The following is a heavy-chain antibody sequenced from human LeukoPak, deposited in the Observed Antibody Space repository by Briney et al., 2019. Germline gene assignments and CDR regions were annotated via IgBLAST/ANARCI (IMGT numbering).Heavy chain of an antibody. CDR3: ARGRGNHVFDY. D-gene: IGHD4-23*01. CDR1: GGTFSSYA. V-gene: IGHV1-69*04. J-gene: IGHJ4*02. CDR2: IIPILGIA. Sequence: SVKVSCKASGGTFSSYAINWVRQAPGQGLEWMGRIIPILGIANYAQKFQGRVTITADKSTSTAYMELSSLRSEDTAVYYCARGRGNHVFDYWGQGTLVTVSS.